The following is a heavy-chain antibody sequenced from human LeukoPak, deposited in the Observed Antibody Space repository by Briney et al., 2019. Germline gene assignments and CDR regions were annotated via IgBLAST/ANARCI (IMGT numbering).Heavy chain of an antibody. J-gene: IGHJ4*02. CDR1: GFTVSSNY. CDR3: ARGTVTMVDY. D-gene: IGHD3-10*01. Sequence: PGGSLRLSCAASGFTVSSNYMSWVRQAPGRGLEWVSVIYSGGSTYYADSVKGRFTISRDNSKNTLFLQMNSLRAGDMAVYYCARGTVTMVDYWGQGTLVTVSS. V-gene: IGHV3-66*01. CDR2: IYSGGST.